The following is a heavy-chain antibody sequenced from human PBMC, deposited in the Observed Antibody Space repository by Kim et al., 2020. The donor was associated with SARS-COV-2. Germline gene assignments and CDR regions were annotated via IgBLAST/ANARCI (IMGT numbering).Heavy chain of an antibody. Sequence: SETLSLTCTVSGGSISSSSYYWGWIRQPPGKWLEWIGSLYYSGSTYYNPSLKSRVTISVDTSKNQFSLKLSSVTAADTAVYYCARRSVAGFDPWGQGTRVTVSS. J-gene: IGHJ5*02. CDR1: GGSISSSSYY. CDR2: LYYSGST. CDR3: ARRSVAGFDP. D-gene: IGHD6-19*01. V-gene: IGHV4-39*01.